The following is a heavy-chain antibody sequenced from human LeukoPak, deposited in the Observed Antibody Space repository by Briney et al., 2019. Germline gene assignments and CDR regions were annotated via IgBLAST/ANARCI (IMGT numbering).Heavy chain of an antibody. Sequence: SETLSLTCAVYGGSFSGYYWSWIRQPPGKGLEWIGEINHSGSTNYNPSLKSRVTISVDTSKNQFSLKLSSVTAADTAVYYCARTNIVVVPAATDDAFDIWGQATMVTVSS. CDR2: INHSGST. CDR3: ARTNIVVVPAATDDAFDI. D-gene: IGHD2-2*01. CDR1: GGSFSGYY. J-gene: IGHJ3*02. V-gene: IGHV4-34*01.